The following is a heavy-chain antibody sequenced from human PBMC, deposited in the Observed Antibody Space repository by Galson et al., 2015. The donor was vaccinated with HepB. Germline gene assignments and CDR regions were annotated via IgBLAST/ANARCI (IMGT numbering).Heavy chain of an antibody. D-gene: IGHD2-8*01. V-gene: IGHV3-33*01. CDR1: GFTFSSYG. Sequence: SLRLSCAASGFTFSSYGMHWVRQAPGKGLEWVAVIWYDGSNKYYADSVKGRFTISRDNSKSTLFLQMNSLRAEDTAVYYCARDIWRGYCTNGVCPAVPAAFDNWGQGTLVTVSS. CDR3: ARDIWRGYCTNGVCPAVPAAFDN. J-gene: IGHJ4*02. CDR2: IWYDGSNK.